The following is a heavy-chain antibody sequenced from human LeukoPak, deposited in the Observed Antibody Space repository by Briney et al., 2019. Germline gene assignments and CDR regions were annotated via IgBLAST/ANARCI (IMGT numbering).Heavy chain of an antibody. V-gene: IGHV3-23*01. CDR3: AKDTGSSGWYRLKPDY. Sequence: PGGSLRLSCAASGFTFGTYAMSWVRQAPGKGPEWVSCISGSGGTTYYADSVKGRFTVSRDNSKNTLFLQMNSLRPEDTAVYYCAKDTGSSGWYRLKPDYWGQGALVTVSS. CDR2: ISGSGGTT. D-gene: IGHD6-19*01. J-gene: IGHJ4*02. CDR1: GFTFGTYA.